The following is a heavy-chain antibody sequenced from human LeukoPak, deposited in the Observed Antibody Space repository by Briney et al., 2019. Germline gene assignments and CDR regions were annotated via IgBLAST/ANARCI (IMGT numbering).Heavy chain of an antibody. V-gene: IGHV3-74*01. Sequence: GGSLRLSCAASGDYWMHWVRQAPGKGLVWVSHINSDGSWTSYADSVKGRFTISKDNAKNTVYLQMNNLRAEDTAVYYCVSFYETYWGRGTLVTVSS. CDR1: GDYW. D-gene: IGHD2-2*01. J-gene: IGHJ4*02. CDR2: INSDGSWT. CDR3: VSFYETY.